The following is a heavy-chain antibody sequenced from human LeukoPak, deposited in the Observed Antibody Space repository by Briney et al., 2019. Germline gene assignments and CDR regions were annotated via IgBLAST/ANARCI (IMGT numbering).Heavy chain of an antibody. Sequence: PSETLSLTCTVSGGSISSYYWSWIRQPPGKGLEWIGYIYYSGSTHYNPSLKSRVTISVDTSKNQFSLKLSSVTAADTAVYYCARSGRDGSGYYLRYFDYWGQGSLVIVSS. CDR3: ARSGRDGSGYYLRYFDY. V-gene: IGHV4-59*01. J-gene: IGHJ4*02. CDR2: IYYSGST. D-gene: IGHD3-22*01. CDR1: GGSISSYY.